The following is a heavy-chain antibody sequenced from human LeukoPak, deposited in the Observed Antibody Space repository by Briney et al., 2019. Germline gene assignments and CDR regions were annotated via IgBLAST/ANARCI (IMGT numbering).Heavy chain of an antibody. CDR3: ASASSGAIYYYGVDV. J-gene: IGHJ6*02. Sequence: SETLSLTCTVSGGPMRNLYRTWIRQSPGKGLEWIGCIYNSGSTRYNPSLKSRVTISEDTSKNQFSLKLTSVSAADTAVYYCASASSGAIYYYGVDVWGPGTTVTVSS. D-gene: IGHD3-10*01. CDR1: GGPMRNLY. V-gene: IGHV4-59*01. CDR2: IYNSGST.